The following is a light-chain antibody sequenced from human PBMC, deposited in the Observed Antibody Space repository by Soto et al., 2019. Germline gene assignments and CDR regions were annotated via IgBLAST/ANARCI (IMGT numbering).Light chain of an antibody. CDR1: QSVSSSY. J-gene: IGKJ5*01. V-gene: IGKV3-20*01. Sequence: EIVLTQSPGTLSLSPGERATLSCRASQSVSSSYLAWYQQKPGQAPRLLIYGASSRATGIPGRFSGSGSGTDFTLTISRLEPEDFAVYYCQQYNNWPLTFGQGTRLEIK. CDR3: QQYNNWPLT. CDR2: GAS.